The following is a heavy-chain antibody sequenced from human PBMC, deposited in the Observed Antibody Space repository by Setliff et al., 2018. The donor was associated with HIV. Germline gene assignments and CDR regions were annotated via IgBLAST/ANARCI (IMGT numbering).Heavy chain of an antibody. D-gene: IGHD3-22*01. CDR1: GYSFTSNW. Sequence: GESLKISCKGSGYSFTSNWIGWVRQMPGKGLEWMGIIYPGDSDARYSPSFQGQVTISADKSISTAYLQWSTLKASDTAIYYCARSLCYYDSCGYYYNYWGQGTLVTVSS. CDR3: ARSLCYYDSCGYYYNY. J-gene: IGHJ4*02. V-gene: IGHV5-51*01. CDR2: IYPGDSDA.